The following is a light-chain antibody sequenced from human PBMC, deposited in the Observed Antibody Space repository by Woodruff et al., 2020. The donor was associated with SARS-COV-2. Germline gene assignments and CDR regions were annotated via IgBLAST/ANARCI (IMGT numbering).Light chain of an antibody. CDR3: CSYAGSYTWV. CDR2: DVS. V-gene: IGLV2-11*01. Sequence: DVGGYNYVSWYQQHPGKAPKLMIYDVSKRPSGVPDRFSGSKSGNTASLTISGLQAEDEADYYCCSYAGSYTWVFGGGT. CDR1: DVGGYNY. J-gene: IGLJ3*02.